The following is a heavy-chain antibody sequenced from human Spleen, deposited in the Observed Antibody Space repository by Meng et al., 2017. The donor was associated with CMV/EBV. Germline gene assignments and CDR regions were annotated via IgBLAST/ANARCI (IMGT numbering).Heavy chain of an antibody. CDR3: AHTRLIGDFWTGSFDS. Sequence: SGPTLVKPTQTLTLTCTFSGFSLSTSGVGVGWIRQPPGKALEWLALIYWNDDKRYSPSLKSRLTIIKDTSENKVVLTMANMDPVDTATYYCAHTRLIGDFWTGSFDSWGQGALVTVSS. CDR1: GFSLSTSGVG. CDR2: IYWNDDK. V-gene: IGHV2-5*01. D-gene: IGHD3/OR15-3a*01. J-gene: IGHJ4*02.